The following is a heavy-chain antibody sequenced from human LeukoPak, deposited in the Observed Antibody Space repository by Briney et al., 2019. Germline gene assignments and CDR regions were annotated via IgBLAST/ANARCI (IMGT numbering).Heavy chain of an antibody. D-gene: IGHD6-13*01. CDR1: GFTSSSYA. Sequence: PGGSLRLSCAASGFTSSSYAMSWVRQAPGKGLEWVSAISGSGGSTYYADSVKGRFTISRDNSKNTLYLQMNSLRAEDTAVYYCAKDSLSSSLKPLDYWGQGTLVTVSS. V-gene: IGHV3-23*01. CDR2: ISGSGGST. J-gene: IGHJ4*02. CDR3: AKDSLSSSLKPLDY.